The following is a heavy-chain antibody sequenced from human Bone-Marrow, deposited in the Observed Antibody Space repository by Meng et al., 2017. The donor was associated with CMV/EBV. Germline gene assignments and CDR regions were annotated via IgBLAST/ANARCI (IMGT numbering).Heavy chain of an antibody. CDR1: GFTFSSYA. Sequence: GESLKISCAASGFTFSSYAMHWVRQAPGKGLEWVSAISGSGGSTYYADSVKGRFTISRDNSKNTLYLQMNSLRAEDTAVYYCAKDPLLGGWNPTPGRINWGQGTLVTVSS. D-gene: IGHD1-1*01. J-gene: IGHJ4*02. V-gene: IGHV3-23*01. CDR2: ISGSGGST. CDR3: AKDPLLGGWNPTPGRIN.